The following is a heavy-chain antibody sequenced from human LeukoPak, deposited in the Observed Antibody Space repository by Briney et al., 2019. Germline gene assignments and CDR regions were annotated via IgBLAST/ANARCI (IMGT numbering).Heavy chain of an antibody. CDR2: ISSSGSTI. CDR3: ARDGWYSSS. D-gene: IGHD6-13*01. CDR1: GFTFSSYE. Sequence: GGSLRLSCAASGFTFSSYEMNWVRQAPGRGLEWVSYISSSGSTIYYADSVKGRFTISRDNAKNSLYLQMNSLRAEDTAVYYCARDGWYSSSWGKGTLVTVSS. V-gene: IGHV3-48*03. J-gene: IGHJ4*02.